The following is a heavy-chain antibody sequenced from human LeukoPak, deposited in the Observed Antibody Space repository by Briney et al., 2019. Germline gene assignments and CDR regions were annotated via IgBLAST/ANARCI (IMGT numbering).Heavy chain of an antibody. D-gene: IGHD1-26*01. Sequence: SETLSLTCTVSGGSISSYYWSWIRQPPGKGLEWIGYIYYSGSTNYNPSLKSRVTISVDTSKNQFSLKLSSVTAADTAAYYCAREGGDGIVGALRGYMDVWGKGTTVTVSS. V-gene: IGHV4-59*01. CDR1: GGSISSYY. CDR3: AREGGDGIVGALRGYMDV. CDR2: IYYSGST. J-gene: IGHJ6*03.